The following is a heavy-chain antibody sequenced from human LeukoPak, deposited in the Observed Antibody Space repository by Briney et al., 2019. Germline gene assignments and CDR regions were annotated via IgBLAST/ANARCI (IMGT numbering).Heavy chain of an antibody. CDR1: GYTFTSYG. CDR2: ISAYNGNT. CDR3: ARGGYYDILTGYYYFDY. D-gene: IGHD3-9*01. Sequence: ASVKVSCKASGYTFTSYGISWVRQAPGQGLEWMGWISAYNGNTNYAQKLQGRVTMTTDTSTSTAYMGLRSLRSDDTAVYYCARGGYYDILTGYYYFDYWGQGTLVTVSS. V-gene: IGHV1-18*01. J-gene: IGHJ4*02.